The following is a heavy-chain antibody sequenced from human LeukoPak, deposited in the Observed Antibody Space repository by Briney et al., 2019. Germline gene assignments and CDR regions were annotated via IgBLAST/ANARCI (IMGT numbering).Heavy chain of an antibody. J-gene: IGHJ4*02. Sequence: ASVKVFCKASGYTFSIYYMHWVRQAPGQGLEWMGIINPNAGSTNYAQRFQGRVTMTGDTSTTTVYMELSSLRSDDTAVYYCARGDSGIAAAAAPDYWGQGTLVTVSS. CDR3: ARGDSGIAAAAAPDY. D-gene: IGHD6-13*01. CDR2: INPNAGST. V-gene: IGHV1-46*01. CDR1: GYTFSIYY.